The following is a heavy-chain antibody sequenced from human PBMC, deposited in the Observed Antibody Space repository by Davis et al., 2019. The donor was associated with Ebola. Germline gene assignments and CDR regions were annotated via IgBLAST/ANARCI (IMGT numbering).Heavy chain of an antibody. J-gene: IGHJ6*04. V-gene: IGHV4-39*07. Sequence: SETLSLTCTVSGGSISSSSYYWGWIRQPPGKGLEWIGSIYYSGSTYYNPSLKSRVTISVDTSKNQFSLKLSSVTAADTAVYYCARLWSPHDYCSSTSCSYYYGMDVWGKGTTVTVSS. CDR3: ARLWSPHDYCSSTSCSYYYGMDV. CDR2: IYYSGST. CDR1: GGSISSSSYY. D-gene: IGHD2-2*01.